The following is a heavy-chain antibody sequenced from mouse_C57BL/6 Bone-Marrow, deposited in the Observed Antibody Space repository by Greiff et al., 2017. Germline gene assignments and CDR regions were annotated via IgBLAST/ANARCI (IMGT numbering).Heavy chain of an antibody. CDR2: ISYSGST. J-gene: IGHJ4*01. CDR3: ARGLIYYDYPYAMDY. D-gene: IGHD2-4*01. CDR1: GYSITSGYD. Sequence: EVKLMESGPGLVKPSQSLSLTCTVTGYSITSGYDWHWIRHFPGNKLEWMGYISYSGSTNYNPSLKSRISITPDTSKNHFFLKLNSVTTEDTATYYCARGLIYYDYPYAMDYWGQGTSVTVSS. V-gene: IGHV3-1*01.